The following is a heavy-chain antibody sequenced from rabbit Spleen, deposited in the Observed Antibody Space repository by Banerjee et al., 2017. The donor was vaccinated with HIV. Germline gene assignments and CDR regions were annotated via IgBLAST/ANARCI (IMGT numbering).Heavy chain of an antibody. CDR1: GFDLSSYYY. Sequence: QSLEESGGDLVKPGASLTLTCTASGFDLSSYYYMCWVRQAPGKGLEWIACIYAGSSDSSYSATWAKGRFIMSRTSSTTVTLQMTSLTAADTATYFCARDLDGVIGWNFGWWGPGTLVTVS. CDR2: IYAGSSDSS. CDR3: ARDLDGVIGWNFGW. V-gene: IGHV1S40*01. D-gene: IGHD1-1*01. J-gene: IGHJ4*01.